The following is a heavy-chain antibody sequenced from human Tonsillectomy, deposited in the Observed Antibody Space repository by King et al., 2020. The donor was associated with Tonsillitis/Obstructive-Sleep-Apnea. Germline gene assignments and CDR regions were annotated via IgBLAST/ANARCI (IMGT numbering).Heavy chain of an antibody. CDR1: GFTFSSYE. Sequence: VQLVESGGGLVQPGGSLRLSCAASGFTFSSYEMNWVRQAPGKGLEWVSYISSSGSTTYSADSVKGRFTISRDNAKNSLYLQMNSLRAEDTAVYYCARRYCSSTSCLLDYWGHGPLVTVSS. D-gene: IGHD2-2*01. CDR2: ISSSGSTT. CDR3: ARRYCSSTSCLLDY. J-gene: IGHJ4*01. V-gene: IGHV3-48*03.